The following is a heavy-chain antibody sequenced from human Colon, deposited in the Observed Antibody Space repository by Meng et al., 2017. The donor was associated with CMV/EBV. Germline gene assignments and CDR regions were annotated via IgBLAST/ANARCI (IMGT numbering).Heavy chain of an antibody. J-gene: IGHJ5*02. CDR1: GFTFDDYA. CDR2: ISWDSRFI. Sequence: SLKISCAASGFTFDDYAMHWVRQAPGKGLEWVSGISWDSRFIGYADSVKGRFTISRDNARSSLYLQMNSLTAEDTAVYYCARDASDGTIGAAFDPWGQGTLVTVSS. D-gene: IGHD3-16*01. CDR3: ARDASDGTIGAAFDP. V-gene: IGHV3-9*01.